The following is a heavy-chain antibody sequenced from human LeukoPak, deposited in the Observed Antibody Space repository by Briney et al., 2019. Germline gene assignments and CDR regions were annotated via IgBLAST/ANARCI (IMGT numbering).Heavy chain of an antibody. CDR3: ARGVRGDFDY. Sequence: SETLSLTCTVSGGSISSYYWSWIRQPPGKGLEWIGYIYYSGSTTYNPSTKSRVTISVDTSKNQFSLKLSSVTAADTAVYYCARGVRGDFDYWGQGTLVTVSS. V-gene: IGHV4-59*01. D-gene: IGHD3-10*02. CDR1: GGSISSYY. J-gene: IGHJ4*02. CDR2: IYYSGST.